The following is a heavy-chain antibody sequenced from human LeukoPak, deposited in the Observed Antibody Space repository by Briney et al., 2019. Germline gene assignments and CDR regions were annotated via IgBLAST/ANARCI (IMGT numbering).Heavy chain of an antibody. V-gene: IGHV3-30*01. CDR3: ARDWRDGYNGGIFDY. Sequence: PGGSLRLSCAASGFTFSSYWMSWVRQAPGKGLEWVAVISYDGSNKYYADSVKGRFTISRDNSKNTLYLQMNSLRAEDTAVYYCARDWRDGYNGGIFDYWGQGTLVTVSS. CDR2: ISYDGSNK. J-gene: IGHJ4*02. CDR1: GFTFSSYW. D-gene: IGHD5-24*01.